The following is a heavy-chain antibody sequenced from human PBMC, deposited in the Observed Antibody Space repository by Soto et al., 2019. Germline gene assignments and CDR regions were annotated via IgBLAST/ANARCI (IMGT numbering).Heavy chain of an antibody. Sequence: QVQLVESGGGVVQPGSSLRLSCAASGFSFSDHGMHWFRQAPGKGLEWVAIIYSDGRNKYYADSVKGRFTIPRDDSKNTLELPMNRLRGEDTAVYYCARGSWQQLGDSWGQGTLVTV. CDR1: GFSFSDHG. D-gene: IGHD6-13*01. V-gene: IGHV3-33*01. CDR2: IYSDGRNK. J-gene: IGHJ4*02. CDR3: ARGSWQQLGDS.